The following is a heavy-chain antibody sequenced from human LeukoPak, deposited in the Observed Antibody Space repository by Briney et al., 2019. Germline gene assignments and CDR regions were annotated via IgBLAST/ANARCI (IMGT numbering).Heavy chain of an antibody. CDR3: ARASTVSSSGWGYYYYYCMDV. Sequence: ASVKVSCKASGYTFTSYGISWVRRAPGQGLEWMGWISAYNGNTNYAQKLQGRVTMTTDTSTSTAYMELRSLRSDDTAVYYCARASTVSSSGWGYYYYYCMDVWGKGTTVTVSS. J-gene: IGHJ6*03. CDR1: GYTFTSYG. D-gene: IGHD6-19*01. V-gene: IGHV1-18*01. CDR2: ISAYNGNT.